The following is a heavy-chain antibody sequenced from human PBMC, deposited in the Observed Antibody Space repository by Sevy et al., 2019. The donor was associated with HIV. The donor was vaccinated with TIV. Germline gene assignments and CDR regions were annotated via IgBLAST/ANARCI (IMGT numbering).Heavy chain of an antibody. J-gene: IGHJ5*02. CDR2: IYYSGST. Sequence: SETLSLTCTVSGGSISSYYWSWIRQPPGKGLEWIGYIYYSGSTNYNPSLKSRATISVDTSKNQFSLTLSSVTAADTAVYYCARGYYLRYNWFDPWGQGTLVTVSS. V-gene: IGHV4-59*01. D-gene: IGHD3-22*01. CDR1: GGSISSYY. CDR3: ARGYYLRYNWFDP.